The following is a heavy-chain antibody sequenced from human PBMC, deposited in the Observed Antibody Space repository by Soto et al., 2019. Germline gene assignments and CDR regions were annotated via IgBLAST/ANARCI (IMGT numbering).Heavy chain of an antibody. Sequence: EVQLVESGGGLVKPGGSLRLSCAASGFTFSNAWMNWVRQAPGKGLEWVGRIKSKTDGGTTDYAAPVKGRFTISRDDSNNTLYLQMNSLKTEDTAVYYCTCRPVYDFWSGYVDYWGQGTLVTVSS. CDR2: IKSKTDGGTT. J-gene: IGHJ4*02. V-gene: IGHV3-15*07. D-gene: IGHD3-3*01. CDR1: GFTFSNAW. CDR3: TCRPVYDFWSGYVDY.